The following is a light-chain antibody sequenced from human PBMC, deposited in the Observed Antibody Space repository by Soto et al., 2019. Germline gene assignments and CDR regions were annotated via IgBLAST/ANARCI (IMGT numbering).Light chain of an antibody. CDR3: QQYAGSPRT. J-gene: IGKJ2*01. V-gene: IGKV3-20*01. Sequence: EIVLTQSPGTLSLSPGDTATLSCRASQSVRSNFLAWYQHKPGQAPRLLIHDVYSRATGIPDRFSGSGSDRDFTLTISRLEPEDFAVYYCQQYAGSPRTFGQGTKLEIK. CDR2: DVY. CDR1: QSVRSNF.